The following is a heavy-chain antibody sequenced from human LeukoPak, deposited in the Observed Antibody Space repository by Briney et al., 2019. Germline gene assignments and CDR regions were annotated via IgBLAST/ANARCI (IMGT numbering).Heavy chain of an antibody. J-gene: IGHJ4*02. CDR3: ARNIPCSGGSCYWAFDY. CDR2: IYPGDSDT. CDR1: GYSFTSYW. D-gene: IGHD2-15*01. Sequence: GESLKISCKGSGYSFTSYWIGWVRQMPGKGLEWMGIIYPGDSDTRYSPSFQGQVTISADKSISTAYLQWSSLKASDTAMYCCARNIPCSGGSCYWAFDYWGQGTLVTVSS. V-gene: IGHV5-51*01.